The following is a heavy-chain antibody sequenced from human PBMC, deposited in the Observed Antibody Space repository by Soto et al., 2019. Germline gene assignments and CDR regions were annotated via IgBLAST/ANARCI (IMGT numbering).Heavy chain of an antibody. CDR2: ISAYNGNT. CDR3: ARRFSFYATVTSPNWFDP. V-gene: IGHV1-18*01. D-gene: IGHD4-17*01. J-gene: IGHJ5*02. Sequence: QVQLVQSGAEVKKPGASVKVSCKASGYTFTSYGISWVRQAPGQGLEWMGWISAYNGNTNYAQKLQGRVTMTTDTPTSTAYMELRSLRSDDTAVYYCARRFSFYATVTSPNWFDPWGQGTLVTVSS. CDR1: GYTFTSYG.